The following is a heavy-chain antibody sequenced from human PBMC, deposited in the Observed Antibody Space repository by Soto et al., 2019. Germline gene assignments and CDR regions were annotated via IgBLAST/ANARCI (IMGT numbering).Heavy chain of an antibody. CDR1: GYTFTGYY. CDR2: INPNSGGT. CDR3: VKDIGIAAALDY. Sequence: ASVKVSCKASGYTFTGYYMHWVRQAPGQGLEWMGWINPNSGGTNYAQKFQGWVTMTRDTSISTAYMELSSLRAEDTAVYYCVKDIGIAAALDYWGQGTLVTVSS. D-gene: IGHD6-13*01. V-gene: IGHV1-2*04. J-gene: IGHJ4*02.